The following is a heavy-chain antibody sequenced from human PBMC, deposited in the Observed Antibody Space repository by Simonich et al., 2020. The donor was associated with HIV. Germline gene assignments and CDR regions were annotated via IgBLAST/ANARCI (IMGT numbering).Heavy chain of an antibody. CDR2: IYAGGST. Sequence: QVQLQESGPGLVKPSETLSLTCGVSGFSISSGYYWGWIRQPPGKWLEWFGTIYAGGSTYHNPSLKSRVTISLDTSKNQFSLNLSSVTAADTAVYYCARGLGYFDYWGQGTLATVSS. D-gene: IGHD3-9*01. CDR3: ARGLGYFDY. CDR1: GFSISSGYY. J-gene: IGHJ4*02. V-gene: IGHV4-38-2*01.